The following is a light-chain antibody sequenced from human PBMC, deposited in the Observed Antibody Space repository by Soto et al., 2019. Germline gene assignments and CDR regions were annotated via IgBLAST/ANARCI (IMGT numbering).Light chain of an antibody. J-gene: IGKJ4*01. Sequence: EIVLMQSPGTLSLSPGERATLSCRASQSVSNNYVAWYQQKPGQAPRLLIGGASSRATGIPDRFSGSGAGTDFTLTISRREPEDFAVYYCQQYGTSPPLTFGGGTKVEIK. CDR3: QQYGTSPPLT. CDR1: QSVSNNY. V-gene: IGKV3-20*01. CDR2: GAS.